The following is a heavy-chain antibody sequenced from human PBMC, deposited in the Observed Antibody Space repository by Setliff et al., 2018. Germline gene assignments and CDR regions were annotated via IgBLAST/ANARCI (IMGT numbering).Heavy chain of an antibody. CDR1: GYTFTSYD. CDR3: ARGRHPPWSGYPYYYMDV. J-gene: IGHJ6*03. V-gene: IGHV1-8*03. D-gene: IGHD3-3*01. CDR2: MNPNSGNT. Sequence: ASVKVSCKASGYTFTSYDINWVRQATGQGLEWMGWMNPNSGNTGYAQKFQGRVTITADKSTSTAYMELSSLRSEDTAVYYCARGRHPPWSGYPYYYMDVWGKGTTVTVSS.